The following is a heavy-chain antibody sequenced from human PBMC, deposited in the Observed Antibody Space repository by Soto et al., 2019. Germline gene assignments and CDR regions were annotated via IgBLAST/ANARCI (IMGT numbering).Heavy chain of an antibody. V-gene: IGHV3-30-3*01. CDR2: ISYDGSNK. CDR1: GFTFSSYA. Sequence: QVQLVESGGGVVQPGRSLRLSCAASGFTFSSYAMHWVRQAPGKGLEWVAVISYDGSNKYYADSVKGRFTISRDNSKNTLYLQMNSLRAEDTAVYYCARDMLDGSYWFDPWGQGILVTVSS. D-gene: IGHD3-10*02. CDR3: ARDMLDGSYWFDP. J-gene: IGHJ5*02.